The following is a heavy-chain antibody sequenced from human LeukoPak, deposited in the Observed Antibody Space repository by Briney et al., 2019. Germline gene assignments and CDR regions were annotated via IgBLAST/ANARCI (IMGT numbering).Heavy chain of an antibody. CDR2: INHSGST. CDR3: ARGSDYDYVWGSYRPKKTIDY. CDR1: GGSFSGYY. Sequence: PSETLSLTCAVYGGSFSGYYWSWIRQPPGKGLEWIGEINHSGSTNYNPSLKSRVNISVDTSKNQFSLKLSSVTAADTAVYYCARGSDYDYVWGSYRPKKTIDYWGQGTLVTVSS. J-gene: IGHJ4*02. V-gene: IGHV4-34*01. D-gene: IGHD3-16*02.